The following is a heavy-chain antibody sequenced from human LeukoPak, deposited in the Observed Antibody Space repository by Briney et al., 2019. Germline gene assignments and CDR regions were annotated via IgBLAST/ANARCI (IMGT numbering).Heavy chain of an antibody. CDR2: ISNSGGST. J-gene: IGHJ4*02. Sequence: PGGSLRLSCTASGFTFTDYAMSWVRQAPGKGLEWVSAISNSGGSTYYADAVKGRFTISRDNSKNTVYLQMNSLRAEDTAVYYCAKRRTTVVTLDSWGQGALVTVSS. CDR3: AKRRTTVVTLDS. CDR1: GFTFTDYA. D-gene: IGHD4-23*01. V-gene: IGHV3-23*01.